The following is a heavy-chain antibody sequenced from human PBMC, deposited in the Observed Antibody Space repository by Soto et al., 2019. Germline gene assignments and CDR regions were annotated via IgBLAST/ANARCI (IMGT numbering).Heavy chain of an antibody. V-gene: IGHV4-39*01. CDR2: IKYSGTT. Sequence: SETLSLTCTVSGGSISSSRCHWGWIRQPPGKGLEWIASIKYSGTTFYNPSLKSRVTLSVDTSKNQFALKLSSVTAAETAVYYCARHGLTGSYYDAFDTWGQGTMVTVSS. CDR1: GGSISSSRCH. J-gene: IGHJ3*02. CDR3: ARHGLTGSYYDAFDT. D-gene: IGHD1-26*01.